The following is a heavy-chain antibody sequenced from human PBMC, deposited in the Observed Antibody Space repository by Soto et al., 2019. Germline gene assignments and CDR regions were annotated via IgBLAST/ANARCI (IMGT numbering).Heavy chain of an antibody. J-gene: IGHJ4*02. D-gene: IGHD2-15*01. CDR1: GFIFSEST. V-gene: IGHV3-64D*06. Sequence: GGSLRLSCSASGFIFSESTIYWVRQVPGKGLEAISAVSTSGRSTYYADSVKDRFTISRDNSKNALFLQMGSLRPEDTAIYYCVKQAHGLDGVAFDYWGQGTQVTVSS. CDR2: VSTSGRST. CDR3: VKQAHGLDGVAFDY.